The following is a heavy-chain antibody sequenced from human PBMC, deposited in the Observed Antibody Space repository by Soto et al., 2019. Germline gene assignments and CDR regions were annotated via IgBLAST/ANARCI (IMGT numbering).Heavy chain of an antibody. J-gene: IGHJ4*02. CDR1: GFSFDDYA. V-gene: IGHV3-9*01. CDR3: AKDLTNYDSSRHYFDF. Sequence: EVQLVESGGGLVQPGRSLRLSCAASGFSFDDYAMHWVRQAPGKGLEWVSGISWNSGSVGYADSVKGRFTISRDNAKNSLYLQMNSLRAEDTAFYYCAKDLTNYDSSRHYFDFWGQGTLVTVSS. D-gene: IGHD3-22*01. CDR2: ISWNSGSV.